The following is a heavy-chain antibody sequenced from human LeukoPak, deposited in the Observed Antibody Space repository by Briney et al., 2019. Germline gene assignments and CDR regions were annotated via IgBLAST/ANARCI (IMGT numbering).Heavy chain of an antibody. CDR3: ARDRGLMVRGDAFDI. D-gene: IGHD3-10*01. CDR1: GGSISSYY. CDR2: IYYSGST. V-gene: IGHV4-30-4*01. Sequence: TSETLSLTCTVSGGSISSYYWSWIRQPPGKGLEWLGYIYYSGSTYYNPSLKSRVTISVDTSKNQLSLKLSSVTAADTAVYYCARDRGLMVRGDAFDIWGQGTMVTVSS. J-gene: IGHJ3*02.